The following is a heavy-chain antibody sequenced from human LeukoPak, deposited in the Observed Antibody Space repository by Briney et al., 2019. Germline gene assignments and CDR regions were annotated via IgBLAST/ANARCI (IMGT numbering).Heavy chain of an antibody. Sequence: PSQTLSLTCTVSGGSISSGSYYWSWIRQPAGKGLEWIGPIYTSVTTNYNPSLKSRVTISVDTSKNQFSLKRSSVTAADTAVYYCARRGYSGYGVWGQGTLVTVSS. CDR3: ARRGYSGYGV. J-gene: IGHJ4*02. CDR1: GGSISSGSYY. V-gene: IGHV4-61*02. D-gene: IGHD5-12*01. CDR2: IYTSVTT.